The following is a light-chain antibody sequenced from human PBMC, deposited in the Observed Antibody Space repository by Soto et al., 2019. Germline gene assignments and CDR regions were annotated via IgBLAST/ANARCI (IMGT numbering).Light chain of an antibody. CDR3: QQSYSSLLT. CDR1: QTIATY. CDR2: TSS. J-gene: IGKJ4*01. V-gene: IGKV1-39*01. Sequence: IGITQSPASLCASVGCRVTITWRASQTIATYLNWFQHKSGRAPKLLIYTSSSVNSGVSSRFRGSGSGTDFTLTINDVQPEDSATYCCQQSYSSLLTFGAGTKVDIK.